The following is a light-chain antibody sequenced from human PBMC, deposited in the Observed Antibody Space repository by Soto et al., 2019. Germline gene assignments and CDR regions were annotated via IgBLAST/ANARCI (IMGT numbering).Light chain of an antibody. Sequence: EIVMTQSPATLSVSPGERATLSCRASQSVSHNLAWYQQKPGQAPRLLFYGASFRATGVPARFSGSGSGTDFTLTISSLQSEDFAIYYCQQYNNSPYTFGQGTKLEIK. J-gene: IGKJ2*01. CDR3: QQYNNSPYT. V-gene: IGKV3-15*01. CDR2: GAS. CDR1: QSVSHN.